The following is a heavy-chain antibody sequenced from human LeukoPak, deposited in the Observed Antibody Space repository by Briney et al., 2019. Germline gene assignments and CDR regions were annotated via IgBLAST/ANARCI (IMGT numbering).Heavy chain of an antibody. CDR3: AKGGYSSGWYGDGDFDY. V-gene: IGHV3-30*04. J-gene: IGHJ4*02. Sequence: PGGSLRLSCAASGFTFSSYAMHWVRQAPGKGLEWVAVISYDGSNKYYADSVKGRFTISRDNSKNTLYLQMNSLRAEDTAVYYCAKGGYSSGWYGDGDFDYWGQGTLVTVSS. CDR1: GFTFSSYA. CDR2: ISYDGSNK. D-gene: IGHD6-19*01.